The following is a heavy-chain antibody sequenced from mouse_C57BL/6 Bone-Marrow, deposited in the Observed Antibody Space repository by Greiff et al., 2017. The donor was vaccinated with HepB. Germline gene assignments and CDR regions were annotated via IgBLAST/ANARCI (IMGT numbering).Heavy chain of an antibody. J-gene: IGHJ4*01. CDR3: TSYGSSPPIAMDY. CDR2: IYPGNSDT. Sequence: EVQLQQSGTVLARPGASVKMSCKTSGYTFTSYWMHWVKQRPGQGLEWIGAIYPGNSDTSYNQKFKGKAKLTAVTSASTAYMELSSLTNEDSAVYYCTSYGSSPPIAMDYWGQGTSVTVSS. D-gene: IGHD1-1*01. CDR1: GYTFTSYW. V-gene: IGHV1-5*01.